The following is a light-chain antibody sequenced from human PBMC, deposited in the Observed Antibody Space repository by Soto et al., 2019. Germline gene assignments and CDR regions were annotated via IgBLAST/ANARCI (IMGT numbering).Light chain of an antibody. CDR3: QQSYSSPQT. V-gene: IGKV1-39*01. J-gene: IGKJ1*01. CDR1: QSISSY. Sequence: DIQMTQSPSSLSASVGDRITITCRASQSISSYLNWYQQKPGKAPKVLIYSASSLQSGVPSRFSGGGSGTDFTLTISTLQPEDFATYYCQQSYSSPQTFGQGTEVELK. CDR2: SAS.